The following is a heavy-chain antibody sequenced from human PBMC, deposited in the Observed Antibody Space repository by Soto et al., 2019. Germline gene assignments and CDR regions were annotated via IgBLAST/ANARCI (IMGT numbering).Heavy chain of an antibody. CDR2: ISAYNGNT. Sequence: ASVKVSCKASGYTFTSYGISWVRQAPGQGLEWMGWISAYNGNTNYAQKLQGRVTMTTDTSTSTAYMELRSLRSDDTAVYYCAREYGVGLYDILTGYYTPYFDYWGQGTLVTVSS. J-gene: IGHJ4*02. D-gene: IGHD3-9*01. CDR1: GYTFTSYG. CDR3: AREYGVGLYDILTGYYTPYFDY. V-gene: IGHV1-18*01.